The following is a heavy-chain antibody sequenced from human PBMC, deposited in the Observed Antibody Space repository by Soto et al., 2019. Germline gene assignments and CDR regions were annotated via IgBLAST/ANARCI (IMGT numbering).Heavy chain of an antibody. CDR3: ARPAATVIFYSGMDV. Sequence: AGGSLRLSCAASGFTFSDSAMHWVRQAPGKGLEWVAIISFDGSNEHYADSVQGRFTISRDNSENTLYLQMNSLRADDTAVYYCARPAATVIFYSGMDVWGQGTTVTVSS. J-gene: IGHJ6*02. CDR2: ISFDGSNE. CDR1: GFTFSDSA. V-gene: IGHV3-30-3*01. D-gene: IGHD4-17*01.